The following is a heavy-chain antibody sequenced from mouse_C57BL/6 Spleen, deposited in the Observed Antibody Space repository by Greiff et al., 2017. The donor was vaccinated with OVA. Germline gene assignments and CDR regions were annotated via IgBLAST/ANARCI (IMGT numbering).Heavy chain of an antibody. CDR3: ARATTVEFYFDY. Sequence: EVKVVESEGGLVQPGSSMKLSCTASGFTFSDYYMAWVRQVPEKGLEWVANINYDGSSTYYLDSLKSRFIISRDNAKNILYLQMSSLKSEDTATYYCARATTVEFYFDYWGQGTTLTVSS. CDR2: INYDGSST. CDR1: GFTFSDYY. V-gene: IGHV5-16*01. J-gene: IGHJ2*01. D-gene: IGHD1-1*01.